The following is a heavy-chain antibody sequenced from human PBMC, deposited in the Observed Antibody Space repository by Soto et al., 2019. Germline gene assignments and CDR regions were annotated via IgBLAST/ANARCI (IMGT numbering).Heavy chain of an antibody. D-gene: IGHD3-3*02. CDR1: GGSISSNSYY. CDR3: AGGDYFHFCGYYFSYYSTVV. V-gene: IGHV4-39*01. J-gene: IGHJ6*04. CDR2: VYYGGST. Sequence: SETLSLTCTVSGGSISSNSYYWAGIRQPPGKGLDWIGNVYYGGSTYYNPSLKSRVTISVETSKSQFSLKLSSVTAADTAVYYCAGGDYFHFCGYYFSYYSTVVWCTGTMVSGFS.